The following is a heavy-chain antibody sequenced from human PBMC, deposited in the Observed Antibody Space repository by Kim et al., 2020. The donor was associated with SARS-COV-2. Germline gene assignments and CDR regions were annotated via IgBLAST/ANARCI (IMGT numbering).Heavy chain of an antibody. D-gene: IGHD3-10*01. CDR1: DDSIRSSDYY. Sequence: SETLSLTCTVSDDSIRSSDYYWSWIRQSPGKGLEWIGYIYYTWSTYYDPFLKTRTTISLQTSKNQFSLQLTSVTAADTAVYYCASFYGAGNHFDFWGQGTLVTVSS. CDR2: IYYTWST. J-gene: IGHJ4*02. V-gene: IGHV4-30-4*01. CDR3: ASFYGAGNHFDF.